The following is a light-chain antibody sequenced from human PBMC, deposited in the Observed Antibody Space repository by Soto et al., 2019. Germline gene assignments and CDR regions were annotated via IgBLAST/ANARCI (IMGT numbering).Light chain of an antibody. Sequence: DIRVTQSPPTLSASVGDRVTITCRASQTITTWMAWYQQKPGKDPKLLVYDASTLQSGVATRFSGSGSGTEFTLIISGLQPEDSATYYCQQYTNTNNPWMFGQETKVDIK. V-gene: IGKV1-5*01. CDR2: DAS. CDR1: QTITTW. J-gene: IGKJ1*01. CDR3: QQYTNTNNPWM.